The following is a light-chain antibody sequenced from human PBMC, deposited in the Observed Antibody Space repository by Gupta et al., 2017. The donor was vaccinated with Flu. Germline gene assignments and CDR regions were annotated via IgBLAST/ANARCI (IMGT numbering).Light chain of an antibody. Sequence: DIQMTQSPSSLSASVGDRVTITCRASQSIISYLNWYQQKPGKAPKLLIYAASSLQSGVPSRFSGSGSGTDCTLTISSLQPEDFATYYCQQSYSTPWTFGQGTKVEIK. CDR2: AAS. V-gene: IGKV1-39*01. CDR1: QSIISY. J-gene: IGKJ1*01. CDR3: QQSYSTPWT.